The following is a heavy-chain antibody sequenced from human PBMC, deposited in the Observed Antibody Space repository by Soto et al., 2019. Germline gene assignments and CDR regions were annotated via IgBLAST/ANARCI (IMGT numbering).Heavy chain of an antibody. Sequence: ASVQVSCKASGGTFSSYAISWVRQAPGQGLEWMGGIIPIFGTANYAQKFQGRVTITADESTSTAYMELSSLRSEDTAVYYCARRRPYYYDSSYFDYWGQGTLVTVSS. J-gene: IGHJ4*02. CDR3: ARRRPYYYDSSYFDY. V-gene: IGHV1-69*13. D-gene: IGHD3-22*01. CDR1: GGTFSSYA. CDR2: IIPIFGTA.